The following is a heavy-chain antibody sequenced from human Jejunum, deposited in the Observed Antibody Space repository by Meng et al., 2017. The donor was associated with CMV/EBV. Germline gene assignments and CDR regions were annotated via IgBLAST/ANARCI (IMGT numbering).Heavy chain of an antibody. CDR1: GFTFSSYN. V-gene: IGHV3-21*01. CDR3: ARDIDH. CDR2: ISSSSRYI. Sequence: EVQLVDSGGGVVKPGGSLRLSCIGSGFTFSSYNMNWVRQAPGKGLEWVSSISSSSRYINYADSVKGRFTISRDNAKNSLYLQMNSLRVEDTAIYYCARDIDHWGQGTLVTVYS. J-gene: IGHJ5*02.